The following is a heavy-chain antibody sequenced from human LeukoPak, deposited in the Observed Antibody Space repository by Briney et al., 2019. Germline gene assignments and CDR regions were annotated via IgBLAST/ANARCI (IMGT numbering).Heavy chain of an antibody. D-gene: IGHD4-17*01. CDR1: GFTFSDYY. CDR3: AIYRSYGDRDY. Sequence: PGGSLRLSCAASGFTFSDYYMSWIRQAPGKGLEWVSYISSSSTYTNYADSVKGRFTISRDNAKNSPYLQMNSLRAEDTAVYYCAIYRSYGDRDYWGQGTLVTVSS. V-gene: IGHV3-11*06. J-gene: IGHJ4*02. CDR2: ISSSSTYT.